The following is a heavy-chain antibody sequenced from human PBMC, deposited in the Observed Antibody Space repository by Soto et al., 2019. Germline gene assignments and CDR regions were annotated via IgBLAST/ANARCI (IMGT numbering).Heavy chain of an antibody. D-gene: IGHD3-10*01. CDR3: ARHNYGSGSTYFDY. Sequence: SETLSLTCTVSGGSISSYYWSWIRQPPGKGLEWIGYIYYSGSTNYNPSLKSRVTITVDTSKNQFSLKLNSKTAADTAVYYCARHNYGSGSTYFDYWGQGTLVTVSS. CDR2: IYYSGST. CDR1: GGSISSYY. V-gene: IGHV4-59*08. J-gene: IGHJ4*02.